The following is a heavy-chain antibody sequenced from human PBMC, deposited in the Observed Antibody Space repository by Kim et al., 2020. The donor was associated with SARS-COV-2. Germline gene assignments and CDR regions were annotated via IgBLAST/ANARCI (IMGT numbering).Heavy chain of an antibody. J-gene: IGHJ4*02. CDR3: ARGDSASWNGVYLDS. V-gene: IGHV3-43*01. CDR2: IGWDGNNI. Sequence: GGSLRLSCAVSGFAFDDHVMTWVRQGPEKGLEWVALIGWDGNNIEYGDSVKGRFTISRDNSENSLYLQMDSLRPEDTALYYCARGDSASWNGVYLDSWGLGTLAT. CDR1: GFAFDDHV. D-gene: IGHD6-13*01.